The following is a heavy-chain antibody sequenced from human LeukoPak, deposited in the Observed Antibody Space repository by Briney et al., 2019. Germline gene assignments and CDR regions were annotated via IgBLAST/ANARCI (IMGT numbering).Heavy chain of an antibody. CDR1: GGSISGYY. Sequence: SETLSLTCTVSGGSISGYYWSWIRQPPGKGLEWIGYIYYSGSTKYNPSLKSRVTISVDTSKNQFSLKLSSVTAADTAVYYCARGGSSSRITIFGVVSPFDYWGQGTLVTVSS. V-gene: IGHV4-59*01. CDR3: ARGGSSSRITIFGVVSPFDY. J-gene: IGHJ4*02. CDR2: IYYSGST. D-gene: IGHD3-3*01.